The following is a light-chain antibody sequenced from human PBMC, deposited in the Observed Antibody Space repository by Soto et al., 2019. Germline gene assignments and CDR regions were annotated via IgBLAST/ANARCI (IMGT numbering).Light chain of an antibody. J-gene: IGLJ2*01. CDR3: SSYTSSNTPYVV. CDR1: SSDVGAYNY. Sequence: QSALTQPASVSGSPGQSITISCTGTSSDVGAYNYVSWYQQHPGKAPKLMIYDVSNRPSGVSNRFSGSKSGNTASLTISGLQPEDQADKYCSSYTSSNTPYVVFGGGTKLTVL. V-gene: IGLV2-14*01. CDR2: DVS.